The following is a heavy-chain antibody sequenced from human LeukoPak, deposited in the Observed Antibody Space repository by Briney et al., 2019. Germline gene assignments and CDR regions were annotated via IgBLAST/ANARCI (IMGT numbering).Heavy chain of an antibody. CDR2: MNPDSGNA. D-gene: IGHD2-2*01. V-gene: IGHV1-8*01. J-gene: IGHJ4*02. CDR3: ARGGDYCSRTSCYLN. Sequence: ASVKVSCTASGYSFTSHDINWVRQAPGQGPEWMGWMNPDSGNAGYAPDFQGRVTMTRDTSINTAYMELSRLRSEDTAVYYCARGGDYCSRTSCYLNWGQGTLVTVSS. CDR1: GYSFTSHD.